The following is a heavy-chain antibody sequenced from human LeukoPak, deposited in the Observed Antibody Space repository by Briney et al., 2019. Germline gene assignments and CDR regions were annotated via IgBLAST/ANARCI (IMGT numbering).Heavy chain of an antibody. CDR1: GYSFTTYW. V-gene: IGHV5-51*01. Sequence: GESLKISCKGSGYSFTTYWIGWVRQMPGKGLEXLGIIYPGDSNTRYSPSFQGQVTISADKSISTAYLQWSSLKASDTAMYYCARCAVGRYSDLVDYWGQGTLVTVSS. CDR2: IYPGDSNT. CDR3: ARCAVGRYSDLVDY. D-gene: IGHD5-12*01. J-gene: IGHJ4*02.